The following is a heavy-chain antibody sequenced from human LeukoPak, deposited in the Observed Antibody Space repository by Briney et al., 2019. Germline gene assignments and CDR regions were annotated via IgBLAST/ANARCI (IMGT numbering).Heavy chain of an antibody. J-gene: IGHJ4*02. CDR2: INPSGGST. V-gene: IGHV1-46*01. CDR3: ARVRDGYNSFDY. CDR1: GYRFTSYN. D-gene: IGHD5-24*01. Sequence: ASVKVSCKASGYRFTSYNMHWVRQAPGQGLEWMGIINPSGGSTSYAQKFQGRVTMTRDTSTSTVYMELSSLRSEDTAVYYCARVRDGYNSFDYWGQGTLVTVSS.